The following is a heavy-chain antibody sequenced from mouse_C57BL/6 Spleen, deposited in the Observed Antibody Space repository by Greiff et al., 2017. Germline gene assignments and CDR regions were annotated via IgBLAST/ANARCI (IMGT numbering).Heavy chain of an antibody. D-gene: IGHD1-1*01. Sequence: QVQLQQPGAELVMPGASVKLSCKASGYTFTSYWMHWVKQRPGQGLEWIGEIDPSDSYTNYNQKFKGKSTLTVDKSSRTAYMQLSSLTSEYSAVYYCARLRPYYYGSSYHYAMDYWGQGTSVTVSS. J-gene: IGHJ4*01. CDR1: GYTFTSYW. CDR3: ARLRPYYYGSSYHYAMDY. V-gene: IGHV1-69*01. CDR2: IDPSDSYT.